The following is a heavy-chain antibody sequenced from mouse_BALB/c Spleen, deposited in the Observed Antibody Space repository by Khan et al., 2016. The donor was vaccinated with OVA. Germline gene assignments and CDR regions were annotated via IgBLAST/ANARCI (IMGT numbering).Heavy chain of an antibody. J-gene: IGHJ2*01. CDR1: GYSITTDYA. CDR3: ARVYGEDVDY. Sequence: EVQLQESGPGLVKPSQSLSLTCTVTGYSITTDYAWNWIRQFPGNKLEWMGFISYSGNTKYNPSLNSRISITRDTSKNQFFLQLKSVTTEDTARYYGARVYGEDVDYWGQGTTLTVSS. V-gene: IGHV3-2*02. CDR2: ISYSGNT. D-gene: IGHD1-1*01.